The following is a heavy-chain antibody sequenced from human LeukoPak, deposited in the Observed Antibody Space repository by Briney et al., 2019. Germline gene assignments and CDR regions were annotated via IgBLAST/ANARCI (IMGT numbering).Heavy chain of an antibody. D-gene: IGHD6-6*01. V-gene: IGHV1-2*02. Sequence: GASVKVSCKASGYTFTGYCMHWVRQAPGQGLEWMGWINPNSGGTNYAQKFRGRVTMTRDTSITTAYMELSRLRSDDTAVYYCARDRDAARPDRALNDWGQGTLVTVPS. J-gene: IGHJ4*02. CDR3: ARDRDAARPDRALND. CDR1: GYTFTGYC. CDR2: INPNSGGT.